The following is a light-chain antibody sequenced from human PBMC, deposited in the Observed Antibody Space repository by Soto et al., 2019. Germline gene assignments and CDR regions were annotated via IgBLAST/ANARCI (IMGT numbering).Light chain of an antibody. CDR2: GAF. CDR1: QSVRNN. J-gene: IGKJ1*01. Sequence: EIVMTQSPVTLSVSPGERATLSCRASQSVRNNVAWYQQKPGQAPRLLIYGAFDRATGVPARFSGSRSGTKFTLTISSLQSEDFGIYYCQQYDNWPRWTFGQGTKVDIK. V-gene: IGKV3-15*01. CDR3: QQYDNWPRWT.